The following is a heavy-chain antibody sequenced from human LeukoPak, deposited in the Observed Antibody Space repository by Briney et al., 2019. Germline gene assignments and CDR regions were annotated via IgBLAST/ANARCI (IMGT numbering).Heavy chain of an antibody. V-gene: IGHV3-21*01. Sequence: PGGSLRLSCAASGFTFSGYTMNWVRQAPGKGLEWVLSISTSSSYIYSADSVKGRFTISRDNAKNMLYLQMNSLTAEDTAVYYCTTERAGTSGYIVFDNWGQGTLVTVSS. CDR3: TTERAGTSGYIVFDN. CDR2: ISTSSSYI. J-gene: IGHJ4*02. D-gene: IGHD1-1*01. CDR1: GFTFSGYT.